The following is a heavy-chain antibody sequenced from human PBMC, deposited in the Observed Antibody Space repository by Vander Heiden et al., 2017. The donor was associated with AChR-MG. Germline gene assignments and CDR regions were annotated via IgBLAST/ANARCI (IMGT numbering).Heavy chain of an antibody. CDR1: GYTFTSYD. V-gene: IGHV1-8*01. J-gene: IGHJ6*02. Sequence: QVQLMQSGAEVKKPGASVKVSCKASGYTFTSYDLNWVRQATGQGREWMGWMNPNSGNTGYAQKFQGRVTMTRNTSISTAYMELSSLRSEDTAVYYCARGASGVPAAIKDYGMDVWGQGTTVTVSS. D-gene: IGHD2-2*01. CDR2: MNPNSGNT. CDR3: ARGASGVPAAIKDYGMDV.